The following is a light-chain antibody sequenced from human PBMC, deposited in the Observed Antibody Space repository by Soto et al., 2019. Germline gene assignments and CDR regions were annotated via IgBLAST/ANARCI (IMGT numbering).Light chain of an antibody. Sequence: EMLLTQSPDTLSLSPGERATLSCSASQTGDSQYLAWYQQRPGQATRLFTRGVFIRAAGIPDRFSGSGSETDFTLTISRLEPEDSAVYFCQHYGYPQWTFGHGTKVEIK. J-gene: IGKJ1*01. CDR1: QTGDSQY. CDR2: GVF. V-gene: IGKV3-20*01. CDR3: QHYGYPQWT.